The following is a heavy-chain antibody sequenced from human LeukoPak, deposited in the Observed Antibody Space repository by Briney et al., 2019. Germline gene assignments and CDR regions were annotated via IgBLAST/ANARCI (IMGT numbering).Heavy chain of an antibody. Sequence: ASVKVSCKASGGTFSSYAISWVRQAPGQGLEWMGRIIPIFGTANYAQKFQGRVTITTHESTSTAYMGLSSLRSEDTAVYYCARVGSYYGSGSSLDYWGQGTLVTVSS. J-gene: IGHJ4*02. CDR2: IIPIFGTA. D-gene: IGHD3-10*01. CDR1: GGTFSSYA. CDR3: ARVGSYYGSGSSLDY. V-gene: IGHV1-69*05.